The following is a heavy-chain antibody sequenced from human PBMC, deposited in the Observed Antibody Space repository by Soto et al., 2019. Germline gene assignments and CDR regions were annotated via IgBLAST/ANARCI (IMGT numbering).Heavy chain of an antibody. Sequence: QLQVQESGPVLVKPSETLSLTCGVSGGSISSSGYYWVWIRQPPGKGLEWIGSINYSGTTYYTSSXXXRXXMSVDTSMNQFSLKLTSVTAADTAVYYCARLVHAFSNYFDYWGQGILVTVSS. CDR1: GGSISSSGYY. J-gene: IGHJ4*02. V-gene: IGHV4-39*01. CDR2: INYSGTT. D-gene: IGHD2-15*01. CDR3: ARLVHAFSNYFDY.